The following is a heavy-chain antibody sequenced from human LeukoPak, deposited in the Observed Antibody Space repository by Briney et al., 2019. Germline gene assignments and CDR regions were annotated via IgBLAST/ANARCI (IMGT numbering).Heavy chain of an antibody. CDR2: ISSLSGTI. CDR1: GFTFSSYS. Sequence: PGGSLRLSCAASGFTFSSYSMNWVRQAPGEGLEWVSYISSLSGTIYYADSVKGRFTISRDNSKNTLFLQMNSLRAEDTAVYYCARDREYYDILTGYKVSHYFDYWGQGTLVTVSS. D-gene: IGHD3-9*01. V-gene: IGHV3-48*01. CDR3: ARDREYYDILTGYKVSHYFDY. J-gene: IGHJ4*02.